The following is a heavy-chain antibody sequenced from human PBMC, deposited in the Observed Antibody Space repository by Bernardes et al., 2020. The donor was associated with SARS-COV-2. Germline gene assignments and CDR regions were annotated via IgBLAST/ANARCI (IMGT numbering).Heavy chain of an antibody. CDR2: ISAYNGNT. D-gene: IGHD3-3*01. V-gene: IGHV1-18*04. Sequence: ASVKVSCKASGYTFTSYGISWVRQAPGQGLEWMGWISAYNGNTNYAQKLQGRVTMTTDTSTSTAYMELRSLRSGDTAVYYCARGFTIFGVPNHPSGSMDVWGQGTTVPVSS. CDR3: ARGFTIFGVPNHPSGSMDV. CDR1: GYTFTSYG. J-gene: IGHJ6*02.